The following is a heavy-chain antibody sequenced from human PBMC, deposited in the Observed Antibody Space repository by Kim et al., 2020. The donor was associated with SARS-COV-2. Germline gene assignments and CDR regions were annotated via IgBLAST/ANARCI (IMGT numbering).Heavy chain of an antibody. J-gene: IGHJ4*02. Sequence: AQKFQGRVTITADESTSTAYMELSSLRSEDTAVYYCARGYSSSWYPFGYWGQGTLVTVSS. D-gene: IGHD6-13*01. CDR3: ARGYSSSWYPFGY. V-gene: IGHV1-69*01.